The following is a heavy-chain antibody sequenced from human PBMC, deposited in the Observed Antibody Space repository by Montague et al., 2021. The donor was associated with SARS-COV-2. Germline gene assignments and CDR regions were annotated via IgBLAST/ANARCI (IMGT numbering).Heavy chain of an antibody. CDR2: ISTSTYI. D-gene: IGHD4-17*01. CDR3: ARDGWMTTMTTFDY. CDR1: GFTFNSYN. Sequence: SLRLSCAASGFTFNSYNMNWVRQASGKGLEWVSHISTSTYIDYADSVKGRFTISRDNAKSSLYLQMHSLRVEGTAVYYCARDGWMTTMTTFDYWGQGTLVTVSS. V-gene: IGHV3-21*01. J-gene: IGHJ4*02.